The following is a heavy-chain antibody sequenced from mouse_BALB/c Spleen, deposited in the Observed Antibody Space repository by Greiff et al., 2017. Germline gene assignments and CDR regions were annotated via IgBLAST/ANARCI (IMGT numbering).Heavy chain of an antibody. Sequence: QVQLQQSGAELVKPGASVKLSCKASGYTFTSYYMYWVKQRPGQGLEWIGEINPSNGGTNFNEKFKSKATLTVDKSSSTAYMQLSSLTSEDSAVYYCARAYGSRYYFDYWGQGTTLTVSS. V-gene: IGHV1S81*02. CDR1: GYTFTSYY. D-gene: IGHD1-1*01. CDR2: INPSNGGT. J-gene: IGHJ2*01. CDR3: ARAYGSRYYFDY.